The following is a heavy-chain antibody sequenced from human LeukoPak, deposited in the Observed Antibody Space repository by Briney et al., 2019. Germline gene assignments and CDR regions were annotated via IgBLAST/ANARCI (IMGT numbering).Heavy chain of an antibody. CDR2: ISGYNGNT. V-gene: IGHV1-18*01. CDR1: GGTFSSYA. Sequence: ASVNVSCKASGGTFSSYAISWVRQAPGQGLEWMGWISGYNGNTNYAQKFQGRVTLTRDTSISTAYMDLSRLRSDDTAVYYCAREWASCSGGSCYHDYWGQGTLVTVSS. J-gene: IGHJ4*02. CDR3: AREWASCSGGSCYHDY. D-gene: IGHD2-15*01.